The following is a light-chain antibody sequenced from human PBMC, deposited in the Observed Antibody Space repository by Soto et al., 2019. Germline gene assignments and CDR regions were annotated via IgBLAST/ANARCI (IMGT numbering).Light chain of an antibody. J-gene: IGKJ1*01. CDR2: GAS. Sequence: EIVLTQSPGTLSLSPGEGATLSCRASQSVSSSYLAWYQQKPGQAPRLLIYGASSRATGIPDRFSGTGSGTDFTLTISRLEPEDFAVYYCQQYDSSPWTFGQGTKVDIK. CDR3: QQYDSSPWT. V-gene: IGKV3-20*01. CDR1: QSVSSSY.